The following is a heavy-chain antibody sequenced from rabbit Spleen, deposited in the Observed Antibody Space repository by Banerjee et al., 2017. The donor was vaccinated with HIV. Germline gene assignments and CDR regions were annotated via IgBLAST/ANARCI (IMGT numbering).Heavy chain of an antibody. V-gene: IGHV1S45*01. CDR1: GFSFSSSYW. J-gene: IGHJ6*01. Sequence: EESGGGLVQPEGSLTLTCTASGFSFSSSYWICWVRQAPGKGLESIACIYAGSSGSTYYASWAKGRFTISKTSSTTVTLQMTSLTAADTATYFCARADYAGDSYGPYYYGMDLWGQGTLVTVS. CDR3: ARADYAGDSYGPYYYGMDL. D-gene: IGHD8-1*01. CDR2: IYAGSSGST.